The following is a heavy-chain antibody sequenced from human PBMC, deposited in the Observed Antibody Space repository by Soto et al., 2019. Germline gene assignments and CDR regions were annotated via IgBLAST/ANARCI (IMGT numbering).Heavy chain of an antibody. J-gene: IGHJ4*02. CDR2: ISVYKGNT. CDR1: GYNFINYG. CDR3: VRDLDGSGPYYIDY. V-gene: IGHV1-18*01. Sequence: GASVKVSCKASGYNFINYGISWVRQAPGQGLEWMGWISVYKGNTNYAQKLQGRVSMTTDTSTSTAYMELRSLRSDDTAVYYCVRDLDGSGPYYIDYWGLGTLVTVSS. D-gene: IGHD3-10*01.